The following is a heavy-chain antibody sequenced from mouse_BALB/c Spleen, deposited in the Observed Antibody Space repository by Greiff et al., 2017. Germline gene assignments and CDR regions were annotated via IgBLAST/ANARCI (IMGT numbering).Heavy chain of an antibody. CDR1: GYTFTSYW. CDR3: TSHDGYSWFAY. Sequence: EVQLQQSGTVLARPGASVKMSCKASGYTFTSYWMHWVKQRPGQGLEWIGAIYPGNSDTSYNQKFKGKAKLTAVTSTSTAYMELSSLTNEDSAVYYCTSHDGYSWFAYWGQGTLVTVSA. J-gene: IGHJ3*01. V-gene: IGHV1-5*01. D-gene: IGHD2-3*01. CDR2: IYPGNSDT.